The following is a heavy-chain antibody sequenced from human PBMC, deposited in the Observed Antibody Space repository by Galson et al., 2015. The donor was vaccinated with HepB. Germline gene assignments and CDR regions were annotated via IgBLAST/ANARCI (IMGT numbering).Heavy chain of an antibody. V-gene: IGHV1-58*02. CDR1: GFTFTSSA. Sequence: SVKVSCKASGFTFTSSAMQWVRQARGQRLEWIGWIVVGSGNTNYAQKFQERVTITRDMSTSTAYMELSSLKASDTAMYYCARHERGEEMATIDYWGQGTLVTVSS. D-gene: IGHD5-24*01. J-gene: IGHJ4*02. CDR2: IVVGSGNT. CDR3: ARHERGEEMATIDY.